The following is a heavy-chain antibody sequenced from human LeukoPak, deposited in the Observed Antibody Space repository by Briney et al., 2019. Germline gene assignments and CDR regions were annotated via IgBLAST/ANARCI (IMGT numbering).Heavy chain of an antibody. Sequence: PSETLSLTCTVSGGSISSYYWSRIRQPPGEGLEWIGYIYYSGSTNYNPSLKSRVTISVDTSKNQFSLKLSSVTAADTAVYYCARQVVAARGYFQHWGQGTLVTVSS. V-gene: IGHV4-59*01. CDR3: ARQVVAARGYFQH. CDR2: IYYSGST. J-gene: IGHJ1*01. D-gene: IGHD2-15*01. CDR1: GGSISSYY.